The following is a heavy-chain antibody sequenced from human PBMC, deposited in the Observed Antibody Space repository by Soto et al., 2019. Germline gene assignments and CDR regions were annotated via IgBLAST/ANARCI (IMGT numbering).Heavy chain of an antibody. CDR2: IYSTGST. J-gene: IGHJ6*01. V-gene: IGHV4-4*07. Sequence: QVQLQESGPGLVRPSETLSLTCSVSGGSISGHYWTWIRQPAGKGLEWIGRIYSTGSTNYHPSLESRVNMSVDMSKNRVSLNVRSVTAAGTAGYYWAREKGYYYCGRDAWGQGSTVAVSS. CDR1: GGSISGHY. CDR3: AREKGYYYCGRDA.